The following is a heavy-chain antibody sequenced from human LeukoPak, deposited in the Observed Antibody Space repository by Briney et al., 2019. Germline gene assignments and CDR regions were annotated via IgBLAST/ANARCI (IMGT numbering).Heavy chain of an antibody. J-gene: IGHJ4*02. CDR3: ARQVGFMVRGVIMRGYFDY. Sequence: PSETLSLTCTVSGGSISSYYWSWIRQPPGKGLEWIGYIYYSGGTNYNPSLKSRVTISVDTSKNQFSLKLSSVTAADTAVYYCARQVGFMVRGVIMRGYFDYWGQGTLVTVSS. CDR1: GGSISSYY. V-gene: IGHV4-59*08. CDR2: IYYSGGT. D-gene: IGHD3-10*01.